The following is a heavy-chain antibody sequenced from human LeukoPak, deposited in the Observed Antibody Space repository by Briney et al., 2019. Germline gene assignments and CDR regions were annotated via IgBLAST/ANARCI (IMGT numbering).Heavy chain of an antibody. CDR3: ARGNSPMVGRYYLEL. D-gene: IGHD4/OR15-4a*01. V-gene: IGHV3-33*01. CDR1: GFTFSSYG. Sequence: GGSLRLSCAASGFTFSSYGMHWVRQAPGKGLEWVAVIWYDGSNKYYADSVKGRFTISRDNSKNTLYLQMNSLRAEDTAVYYCARGNSPMVGRYYLELWGQGTLVTVSS. J-gene: IGHJ4*02. CDR2: IWYDGSNK.